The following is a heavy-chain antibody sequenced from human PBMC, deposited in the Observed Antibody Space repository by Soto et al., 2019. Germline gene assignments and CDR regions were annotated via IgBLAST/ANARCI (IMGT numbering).Heavy chain of an antibody. V-gene: IGHV3-48*01. CDR1: GFTFSSYS. CDR2: IISSSSTI. Sequence: EVQLVESGGGLVQPGGSLRLSCAASGFTFSSYSMNWVRQAPGKGLEWVSYIISSSSTIYYADSVKGRFTISRDNAKNSLYLQMNSLRAEDTAVYYCARDTQWLNWFDPWGQGTLVTVSS. J-gene: IGHJ5*02. D-gene: IGHD6-19*01. CDR3: ARDTQWLNWFDP.